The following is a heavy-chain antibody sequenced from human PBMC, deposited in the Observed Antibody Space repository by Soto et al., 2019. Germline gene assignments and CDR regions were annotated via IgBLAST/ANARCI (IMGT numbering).Heavy chain of an antibody. CDR1: GFTFSSYS. J-gene: IGHJ3*02. D-gene: IGHD1-1*01. CDR2: ISSSSSYI. V-gene: IGHV3-21*01. CDR3: ARDRAELDSDDDFDI. Sequence: GGSLRLSCAASGFTFSSYSMNWVRQAPGKGLEWVSSISSSSSYIYYADSVKGRFTISRDNAKNSLYLQMNSLRAEDKAVYYCARDRAELDSDDDFDIWGQGTMVTVSS.